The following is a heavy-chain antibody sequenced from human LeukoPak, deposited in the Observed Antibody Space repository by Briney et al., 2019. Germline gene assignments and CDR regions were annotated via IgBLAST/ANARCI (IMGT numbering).Heavy chain of an antibody. V-gene: IGHV4-59*01. Sequence: KASETLSLTCTVSGGSISSYYWSWIRQPPGKGLEWIGYIYYSGSTNYNPSLKSRVTISVDTSKNQFSLKLSSVTAADTAVYYCARANYGDYPIFDYWGQGTLVTVSS. D-gene: IGHD4-17*01. CDR1: GGSISSYY. CDR3: ARANYGDYPIFDY. J-gene: IGHJ4*02. CDR2: IYYSGST.